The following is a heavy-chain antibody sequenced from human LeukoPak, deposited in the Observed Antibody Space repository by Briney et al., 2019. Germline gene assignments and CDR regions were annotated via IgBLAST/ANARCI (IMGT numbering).Heavy chain of an antibody. J-gene: IGHJ4*02. D-gene: IGHD2-2*01. V-gene: IGHV3-33*01. CDR2: IWYDGSNK. CDR1: GFTFSSYG. Sequence: PGGSLRLSCAGSGFTFSSYGMHWVRQAPGKGLEWVAVIWYDGSNKYYADSVKGRFTISRDNSKNTLYLQMNSLRAEDTAVYYCVVPAAIANDYWGQGTLVTVSS. CDR3: VVPAAIANDY.